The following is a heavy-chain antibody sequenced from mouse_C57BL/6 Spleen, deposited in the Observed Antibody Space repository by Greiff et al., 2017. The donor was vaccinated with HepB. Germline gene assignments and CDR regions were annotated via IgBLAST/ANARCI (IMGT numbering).Heavy chain of an antibody. D-gene: IGHD4-1*01. CDR2: IDPEDGDT. Sequence: EVQLQQSGAELVRPGASVKLSCTASGFNIKDYYMHWVKQRPEQGLEWIGRIDPEDGDTEYAPKFQGKATMTADTSSNTAYLHLSSLTSEDTAVYYCSPNWDFFAYWGQGTLVTVSA. J-gene: IGHJ3*01. V-gene: IGHV14-1*01. CDR1: GFNIKDYY. CDR3: SPNWDFFAY.